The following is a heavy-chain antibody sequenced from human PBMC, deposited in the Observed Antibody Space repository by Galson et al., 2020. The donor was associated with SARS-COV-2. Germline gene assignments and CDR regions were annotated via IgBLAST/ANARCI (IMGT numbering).Heavy chain of an antibody. J-gene: IGHJ5*02. CDR2: ISSNSTTV. Sequence: SLNITCAPSGFTISSYEMNRVSQTTGHAMEWISYISSNSTTVFYADSVKVRFTISRDNDKKSLYLQMNSLRAEDTALYYCARDPSSSWYNWCDPWGQGTLVTVSS. D-gene: IGHD6-13*01. V-gene: IGHV3-48*03. CDR3: ARDPSSSWYNWCDP. CDR1: GFTISSYE.